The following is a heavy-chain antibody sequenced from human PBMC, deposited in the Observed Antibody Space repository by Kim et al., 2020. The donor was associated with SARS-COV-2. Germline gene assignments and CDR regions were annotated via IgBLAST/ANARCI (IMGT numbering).Heavy chain of an antibody. J-gene: IGHJ4*02. CDR2: TGNP. V-gene: IGHV7-4-1*02. Sequence: TGNPTDAQGFTGRFVLSLDTSVSTAYLQISSLKAEDTAVYYCARRGGVDYWGQGTLVTVSS. CDR3: ARRGGVDY. D-gene: IGHD3-16*01.